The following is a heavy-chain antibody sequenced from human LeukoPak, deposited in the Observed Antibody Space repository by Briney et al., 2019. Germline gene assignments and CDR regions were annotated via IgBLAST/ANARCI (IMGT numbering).Heavy chain of an antibody. CDR1: GFSFITYN. J-gene: IGHJ5*02. Sequence: PGGSLRLSCAASGFSFITYNMNWVRQAPGKGLEWIGEINHSGSTNYNPSLKSRVTISVDTSKNQFSLKLSSVTAADTAVYYCARRTMIAGFDPWGQGTLVTVSS. D-gene: IGHD3-22*01. CDR3: ARRTMIAGFDP. V-gene: IGHV4-34*01. CDR2: INHSGST.